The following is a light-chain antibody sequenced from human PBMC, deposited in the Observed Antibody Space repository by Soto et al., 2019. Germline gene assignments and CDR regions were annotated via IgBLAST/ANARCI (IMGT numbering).Light chain of an antibody. CDR1: QSISFN. V-gene: IGKV3D-15*01. Sequence: EIVLTQSPAALSVSPGERVTLSCRASQSISFNLAWYQQKPGQAPRLLIDGASSRATSIPARFSGSGSGTEFTLTISSLQSEDFAVYYCQQYNNWFTFGQGTRLEIK. J-gene: IGKJ5*01. CDR2: GAS. CDR3: QQYNNWFT.